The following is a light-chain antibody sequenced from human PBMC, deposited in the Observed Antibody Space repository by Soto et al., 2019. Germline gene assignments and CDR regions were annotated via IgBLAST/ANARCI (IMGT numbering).Light chain of an antibody. J-gene: IGLJ2*01. V-gene: IGLV1-51*01. CDR2: DNN. Sequence: QSVLTQPPSVPASPGQKVTISCSGSSSNIGNNYVSWYQQLPGTAPKLLIYDNNKRPSGIPDRFSGSKSGTSATLGITGLQTGDEADYYCGTWDSSLSAGDVVFGGGTKVTVL. CDR3: GTWDSSLSAGDVV. CDR1: SSNIGNNY.